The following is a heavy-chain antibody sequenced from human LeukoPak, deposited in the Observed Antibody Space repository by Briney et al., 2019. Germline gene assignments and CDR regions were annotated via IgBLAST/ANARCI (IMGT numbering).Heavy chain of an antibody. D-gene: IGHD1-26*01. J-gene: IGHJ4*02. Sequence: GGSLGLPYSASGFPFSSYAMHWARQAPGKGWEYVSAISSNGGSTYYADSVKSRFTISRDNSKNTLYLQMSSLRAEDTAVYYCVKVGQWEPRSSYFDYWGQGTLVTVSS. CDR1: GFPFSSYA. CDR3: VKVGQWEPRSSYFDY. V-gene: IGHV3-64D*09. CDR2: ISSNGGST.